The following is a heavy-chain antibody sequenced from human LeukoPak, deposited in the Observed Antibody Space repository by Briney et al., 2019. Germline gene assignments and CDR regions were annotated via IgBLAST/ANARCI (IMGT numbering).Heavy chain of an antibody. J-gene: IGHJ4*02. Sequence: SETLSLTGTVSGGSLSSYYWIWIRQPPGKELEWIGDIYYSGSTNYNPSLESRVIISVDTSKNQFSLKLSSVTAADTAVYYCARSRTTMVRGSPNWSFDYWGQGILVTVSS. V-gene: IGHV4-59*01. CDR3: ARSRTTMVRGSPNWSFDY. CDR2: IYYSGST. D-gene: IGHD3-10*01. CDR1: GGSLSSYY.